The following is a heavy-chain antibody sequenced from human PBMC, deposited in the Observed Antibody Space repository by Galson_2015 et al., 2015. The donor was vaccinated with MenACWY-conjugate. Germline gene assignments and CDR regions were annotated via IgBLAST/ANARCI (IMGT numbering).Heavy chain of an antibody. CDR2: IDPVNSNI. CDR1: GYSFTNYW. Sequence: QSGAEVKKPGESLKISCEGSGYSFTNYWIAWVRQMPGKGLQWMGLIDPVNSNIRYSPSFQGQVTISADESISTAYLQWSSLKASDTAMYYCARHPPGGRGMDVWGRGTTVTVSS. D-gene: IGHD1-26*01. J-gene: IGHJ6*02. V-gene: IGHV5-51*01. CDR3: ARHPPGGRGMDV.